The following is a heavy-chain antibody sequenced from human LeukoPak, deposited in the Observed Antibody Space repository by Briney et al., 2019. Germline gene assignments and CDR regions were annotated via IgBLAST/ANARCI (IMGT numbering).Heavy chain of an antibody. D-gene: IGHD3-3*01. J-gene: IGHJ4*02. Sequence: GGSLRLSCAASGFTVSSNYMSWVRQAPGKGLEWVSVIYSGGSTYYADSVKGRFTISRDNSKNTLYLQMNSLRAEDTAVYYCARVSDYDFWSGLDYWGQGTLVTVSS. CDR2: IYSGGST. CDR3: ARVSDYDFWSGLDY. CDR1: GFTVSSNY. V-gene: IGHV3-53*01.